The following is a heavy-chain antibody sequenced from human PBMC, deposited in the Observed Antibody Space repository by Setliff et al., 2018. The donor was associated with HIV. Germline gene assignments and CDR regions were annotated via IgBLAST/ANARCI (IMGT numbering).Heavy chain of an antibody. J-gene: IGHJ5*02. CDR2: LYYGGST. V-gene: IGHV4-39*02. CDR3: AKRTFGSGRLDP. CDR1: GDSISTSNSY. D-gene: IGHD3-16*01. Sequence: PSETLSLTCTVSGDSISTSNSYWGWVRQPPGKGLEWIGSLYYGGSTYYNPSLKSRVTISVDTSKNHFSLKLSSVTAADTAVYYCAKRTFGSGRLDPWGQGTLVTVSS.